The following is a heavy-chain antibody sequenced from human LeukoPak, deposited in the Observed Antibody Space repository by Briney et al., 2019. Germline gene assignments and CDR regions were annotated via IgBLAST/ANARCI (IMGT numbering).Heavy chain of an antibody. Sequence: SETLSLTCTVSGGSISSGSYYWSWIRQPAGKGLEWIGRIHTSGSTNYNPSLQSRVTISVDTSKNQFSLKLSSLTAADTAVYYCARTGYCSGGSCYHYYYYYMDVWGKGTTVTISS. J-gene: IGHJ6*03. D-gene: IGHD2-15*01. CDR1: GGSISSGSYY. V-gene: IGHV4-61*02. CDR3: ARTGYCSGGSCYHYYYYYMDV. CDR2: IHTSGST.